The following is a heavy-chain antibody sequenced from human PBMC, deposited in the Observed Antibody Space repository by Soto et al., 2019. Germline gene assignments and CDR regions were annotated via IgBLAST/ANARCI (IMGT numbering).Heavy chain of an antibody. CDR3: AKGRGSYGSSRGSLGP. D-gene: IGHD6-6*01. V-gene: IGHV4-34*01. CDR1: GVSFSGYY. Sequence: SETLSLTCAVYGVSFSGYYWSWFRQSPGKGLEWIGEINHRGNTNFNPSPKSPVTVAMSVDTSKKRFSLNLTSVTAADTAVYYCAKGRGSYGSSRGSLGPWGQGTLVTVSS. J-gene: IGHJ5*02. CDR2: INHRGNT.